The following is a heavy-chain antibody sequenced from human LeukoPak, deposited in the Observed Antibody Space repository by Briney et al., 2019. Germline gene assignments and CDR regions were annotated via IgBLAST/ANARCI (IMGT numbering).Heavy chain of an antibody. CDR3: ARDRDILGSTFFDK. Sequence: GASVKVSCKASGYTFTAYCMHWVRQAPGQGLEWMGWINSNSGGSNYAQKFQGRVTMTRDTSISTVYMDLSRLRSDDTAVYYCARDRDILGSTFFDKWGQGTLVTVSS. CDR2: INSNSGGS. D-gene: IGHD5-12*01. J-gene: IGHJ4*02. V-gene: IGHV1-2*02. CDR1: GYTFTAYC.